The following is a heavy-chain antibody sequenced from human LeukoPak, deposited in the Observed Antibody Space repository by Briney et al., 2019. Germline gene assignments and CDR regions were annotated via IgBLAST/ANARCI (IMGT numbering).Heavy chain of an antibody. V-gene: IGHV3-23*01. D-gene: IGHD3-10*01. CDR2: ISGSGIST. CDR1: GFTFSSYA. CDR3: AKDLRIREWFGELFPYYFDY. J-gene: IGHJ4*02. Sequence: GGSLRLSCAASGFTFSSYAMNWVRQAPGKGLEWVSAISGSGISTYYADSVKGRFTISRDNSKNTLYLQMNGLRAEDTAVYYCAKDLRIREWFGELFPYYFDYWGQGTLVTVSS.